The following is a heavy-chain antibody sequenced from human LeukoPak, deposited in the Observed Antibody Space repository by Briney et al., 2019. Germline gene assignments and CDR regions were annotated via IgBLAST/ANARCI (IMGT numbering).Heavy chain of an antibody. V-gene: IGHV3-11*04. CDR1: GFTFSDYY. CDR3: ARAYSSYYYYYYMDV. Sequence: GGSLRLSCAASGFTFSDYYMSWIRQAPGKGLEWVSYISSSGSTINYADSVKGRFTISRDNAKNSLYLQMNSLRAEDTAVYYCARAYSSYYYYYYMDVWGKGTTVTVSS. J-gene: IGHJ6*03. D-gene: IGHD6-13*01. CDR2: ISSSGSTI.